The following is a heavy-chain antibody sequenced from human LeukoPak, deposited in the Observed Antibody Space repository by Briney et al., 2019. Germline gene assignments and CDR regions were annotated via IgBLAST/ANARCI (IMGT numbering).Heavy chain of an antibody. J-gene: IGHJ4*02. CDR3: ARDSSGWSFDY. Sequence: PGGSLRLSCAASGFTFTNYWMRWVRQAPGKGLEWVANINQDGSEKYYVDSVKGRFTISRDNAKNSLYLQMNSLRAEDTAVYYCARDSSGWSFDYWGQGTLVTVSS. V-gene: IGHV3-7*01. CDR2: INQDGSEK. D-gene: IGHD6-19*01. CDR1: GFTFTNYW.